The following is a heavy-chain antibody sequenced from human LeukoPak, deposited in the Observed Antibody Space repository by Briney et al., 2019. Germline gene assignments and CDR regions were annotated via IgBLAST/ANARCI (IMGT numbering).Heavy chain of an antibody. Sequence: SETLSLTCSVSGGSISSGPYFWSWIRQSPGQGLEWIGYIWPSGSTNYNPSLSGRVAISLDKSRNHFTLMVTAVTAADTAVYYCARPDDYDFWSGMGAFDIWGQGTMVTVSS. D-gene: IGHD3-3*01. V-gene: IGHV4-30-2*06. CDR1: GGSISSGPYF. CDR2: IWPSGST. J-gene: IGHJ3*02. CDR3: ARPDDYDFWSGMGAFDI.